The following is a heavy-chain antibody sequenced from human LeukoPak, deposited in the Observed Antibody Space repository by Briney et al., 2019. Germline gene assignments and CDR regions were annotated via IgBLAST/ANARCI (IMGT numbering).Heavy chain of an antibody. CDR3: ARVSEYSYGPFHYYYMDV. CDR1: GYTFTSYD. J-gene: IGHJ2*01. CDR2: MNPNSGNT. D-gene: IGHD5-18*01. V-gene: IGHV1-8*03. Sequence: ASVKVSCKASGYTFTSYDINWVRQATGQGLEWMGWMNPNSGNTGYAQKFQGRVTITRNTSISTAYMELSSLRSEDTAVYYCARVSEYSYGPFHYYYMDVWGRGTLVTVSS.